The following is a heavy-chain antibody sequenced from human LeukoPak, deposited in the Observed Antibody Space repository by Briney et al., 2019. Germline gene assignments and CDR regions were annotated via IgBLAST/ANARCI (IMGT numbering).Heavy chain of an antibody. CDR2: IRYDGSNK. CDR3: AKNLSDY. J-gene: IGHJ4*02. V-gene: IGHV3-30*02. Sequence: GGSLRLSCAASGFTFSSYDLHWVRQAPGKGLEWVTFIRYDGSNKYYADSVKGRFTISRDNSKNTLYLQMNSLRAEDTAVYYCAKNLSDYWGQGTLVTVSS. CDR1: GFTFSSYD.